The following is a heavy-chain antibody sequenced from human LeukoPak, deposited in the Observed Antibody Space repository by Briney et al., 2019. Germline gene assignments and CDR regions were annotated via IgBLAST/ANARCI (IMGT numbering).Heavy chain of an antibody. J-gene: IGHJ4*02. CDR3: ATLGARGAGTDY. Sequence: GGSLRLSCAASGFTFSSYSMNWVRQAPGKGLEWVSSISSSSSYIYYADSVKGRFTISRDNAKNSLYLQMNSLRAEDTAVYYCATLGARGAGTDYWGQGTLVTVSS. CDR2: ISSSSSYI. CDR1: GFTFSSYS. V-gene: IGHV3-21*01. D-gene: IGHD3-10*01.